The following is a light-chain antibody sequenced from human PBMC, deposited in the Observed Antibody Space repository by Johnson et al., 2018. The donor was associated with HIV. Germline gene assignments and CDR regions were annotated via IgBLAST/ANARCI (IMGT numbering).Light chain of an antibody. J-gene: IGLJ1*01. CDR1: TSNFENYY. V-gene: IGLV1-51*01. Sequence: QSVLTQPPSVSAAPGQRVTISCSGSTSNFENYYVSWYQHLPGTAPKLLIYDNNKRPSGIPDRFSGSKSGTSATLGITGLQTGDEADYYCGTWDSSLSADVVGTGTKVTVL. CDR3: GTWDSSLSADV. CDR2: DNN.